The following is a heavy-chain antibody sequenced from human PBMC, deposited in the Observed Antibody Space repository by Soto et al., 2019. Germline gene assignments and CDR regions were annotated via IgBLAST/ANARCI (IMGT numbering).Heavy chain of an antibody. CDR1: GYTVTSYY. CDR3: ATLAFPRDYTNYRWFDT. Sequence: ASVKVSCKASGYTVTSYYIHWVRQAPGQGFEWIGIINPGAGGRSYAQKFQGRVTLTRDTSTSTVYMELSSLRSEDTAVYHCATLAFPRDYTNYRWFDTRRQRTLVTASS. CDR2: INPGAGGR. V-gene: IGHV1-46*01. J-gene: IGHJ5*02. D-gene: IGHD4-4*01.